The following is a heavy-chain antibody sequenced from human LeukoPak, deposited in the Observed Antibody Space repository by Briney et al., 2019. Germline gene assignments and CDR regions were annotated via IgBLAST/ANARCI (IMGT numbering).Heavy chain of an antibody. CDR1: GFTFSKYS. J-gene: IGHJ5*01. CDR3: ARDNWIDC. Sequence: PGRSLRLSCAASGFTFSKYSMTWVRQAPGKGLEWVSFISTSSTTIYYADSVKGRFTISRDNAKNSLYLQMNSLKVEDTAIYYCARDNWIDCWGQGTLVTVSS. V-gene: IGHV3-48*04. CDR2: ISTSSTTI.